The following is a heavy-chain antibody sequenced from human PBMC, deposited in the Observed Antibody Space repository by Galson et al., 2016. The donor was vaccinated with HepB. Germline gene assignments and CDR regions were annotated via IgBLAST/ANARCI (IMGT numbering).Heavy chain of an antibody. CDR2: ISCNI. D-gene: IGHD2-8*01. Sequence: SLRLSCAASGFTFSTYNMNWVRQAPGKGLEWVSSISCNIYYADSVRGRFTISRDNAKNSLFLQMNSLRVEDTAVYYCARDNCINAICYTGWFDSWGQGTLVTVSA. V-gene: IGHV3-21*01. CDR1: GFTFSTYN. CDR3: ARDNCINAICYTGWFDS. J-gene: IGHJ5*01.